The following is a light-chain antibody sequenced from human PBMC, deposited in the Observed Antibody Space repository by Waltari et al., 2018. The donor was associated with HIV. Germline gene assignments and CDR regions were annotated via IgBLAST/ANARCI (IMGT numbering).Light chain of an antibody. V-gene: IGLV3-1*01. J-gene: IGLJ2*01. Sequence: SDELTQPPSVSVSPGQTASITCSGDKLGDKYVCWYQKKPGKSPVVVIYQDDKRPSGSPERFSGSNSWNTATLTISGTQAMDEADYYCQAWDSSTEVFGGGTKLTV. CDR3: QAWDSSTEV. CDR1: KLGDKY. CDR2: QDD.